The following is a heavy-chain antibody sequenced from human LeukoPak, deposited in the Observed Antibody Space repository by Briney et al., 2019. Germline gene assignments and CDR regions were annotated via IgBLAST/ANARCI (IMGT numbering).Heavy chain of an antibody. D-gene: IGHD3-22*01. Sequence: PGGSLRLSCAASGFTFDDYAMHWVRQAPGKGLEWVSGISWNSGSIGYADSVKGRFTISRDNAKNSLYLQMNSLGAEDTALYYCAKVGRGGYYSFFDYWGQGTLVTVSS. V-gene: IGHV3-9*01. CDR2: ISWNSGSI. CDR3: AKVGRGGYYSFFDY. J-gene: IGHJ4*02. CDR1: GFTFDDYA.